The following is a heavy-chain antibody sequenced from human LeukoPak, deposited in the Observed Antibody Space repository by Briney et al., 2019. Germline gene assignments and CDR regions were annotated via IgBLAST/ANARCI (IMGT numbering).Heavy chain of an antibody. V-gene: IGHV1-24*01. CDR1: VYTLTELA. D-gene: IGHD3-16*02. Sequence: GASVNVSCKVSVYTLTELAIHWVRQAPGKGLEWMGAFDPEDGGTIYARKFQGRITLTEDTSTDTAYMELRSLSSEDTAVYYCATARVRLGELSLPEVRDDWGQGTLISVSS. J-gene: IGHJ4*02. CDR2: FDPEDGGT. CDR3: ATARVRLGELSLPEVRDD.